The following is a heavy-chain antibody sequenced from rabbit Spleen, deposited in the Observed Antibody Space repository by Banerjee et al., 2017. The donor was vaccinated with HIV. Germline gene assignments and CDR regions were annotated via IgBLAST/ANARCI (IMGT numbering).Heavy chain of an antibody. D-gene: IGHD1-1*01. CDR3: ARDTSTSFSTYGMDL. CDR2: INTGSGST. J-gene: IGHJ6*01. Sequence: QSLEESGGDLVKPGASLTLTCTASGFSFSNSDYMCWVRQAPGKGLEWIGCINTGSGSTYYASWAKGRFTISKTSSTTVTLQMTSLTAADTATYFCARDTSTSFSTYGMDLWGQGTLVTVS. V-gene: IGHV1S40*01. CDR1: GFSFSNSDY.